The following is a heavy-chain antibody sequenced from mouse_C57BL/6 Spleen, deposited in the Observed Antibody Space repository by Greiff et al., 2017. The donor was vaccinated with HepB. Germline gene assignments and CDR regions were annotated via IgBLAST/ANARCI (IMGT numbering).Heavy chain of an antibody. Sequence: ESGPGLVKPSQSLSLTCSVTGYSITSGYYWNWIRQFPGNKLEWMGYISYDGSNNYNPSLKNRISITRDTSKNQFFLKLNSVTTEDTATYYCARDFITTVVARYWYFDVWGTGTTVTVSS. D-gene: IGHD1-1*01. J-gene: IGHJ1*03. CDR2: ISYDGSN. CDR1: GYSITSGYY. V-gene: IGHV3-6*01. CDR3: ARDFITTVVARYWYFDV.